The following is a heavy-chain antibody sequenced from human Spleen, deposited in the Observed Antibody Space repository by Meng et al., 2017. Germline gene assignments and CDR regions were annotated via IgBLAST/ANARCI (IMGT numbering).Heavy chain of an antibody. Sequence: QVQRQESGPGLVRPSETLSLTCTVSGGSVSSGSYYWSWIRQPPGKGLEWIGEINHSGSTNYNPSLKSRVTISVDTSQNNLSLKLSSVTAADSAVYYCARGPTTMAHDFDYWGQGTLVTVSS. V-gene: IGHV4-61*03. CDR3: ARGPTTMAHDFDY. CDR1: GGSVSSGSYY. J-gene: IGHJ4*02. D-gene: IGHD4-11*01. CDR2: INHSGST.